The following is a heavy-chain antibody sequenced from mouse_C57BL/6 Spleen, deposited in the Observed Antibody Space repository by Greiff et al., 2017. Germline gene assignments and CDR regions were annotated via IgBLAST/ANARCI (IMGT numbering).Heavy chain of an antibody. D-gene: IGHD3-1*01. CDR3: ASAGYGLDY. J-gene: IGHJ2*01. Sequence: QVQLRQPGAELVMPGASVKLSCKASGYTFTSYWMHWVKQRPGQGLEWIGEIDPSDSYTNYNQKFKGKSTLTVDKSSSTAYMQLSSLTSEDSAVYYCASAGYGLDYWGQGITLTVSS. CDR2: IDPSDSYT. V-gene: IGHV1-69*01. CDR1: GYTFTSYW.